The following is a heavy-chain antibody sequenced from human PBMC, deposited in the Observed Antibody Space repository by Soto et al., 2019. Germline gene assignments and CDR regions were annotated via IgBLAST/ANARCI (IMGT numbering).Heavy chain of an antibody. CDR3: ATNPGGILLGGKLDF. CDR1: GFTFSNCA. D-gene: IGHD3-10*01. CDR2: ISGSGDTT. Sequence: GGSLRLSCAASGFTFSNCAMAWVRQAPGKGLEWVSVISGSGDTTYYADSVKGRFTISRDNSRNTLSLQMNSLRAEDTAVYYCATNPGGILLGGKLDFWGQGTLVTVSS. J-gene: IGHJ4*02. V-gene: IGHV3-23*01.